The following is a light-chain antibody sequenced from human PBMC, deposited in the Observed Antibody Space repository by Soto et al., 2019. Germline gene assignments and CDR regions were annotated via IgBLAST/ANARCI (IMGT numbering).Light chain of an antibody. V-gene: IGLV1-44*01. Sequence: QSVLTQPPSASGTPGQRVTISCSGSSSNIGGNTVNWYQQLPGTAPSVLIYSNNQRPSGVSDRFSGSKSGTSASLAISGLQSEDEADYYCAAWDDSLNAVVFGGGTKLTVL. J-gene: IGLJ2*01. CDR2: SNN. CDR3: AAWDDSLNAVV. CDR1: SSNIGGNT.